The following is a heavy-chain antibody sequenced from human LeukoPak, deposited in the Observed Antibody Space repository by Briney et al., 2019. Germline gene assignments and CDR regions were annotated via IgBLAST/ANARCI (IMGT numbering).Heavy chain of an antibody. V-gene: IGHV4-59*01. J-gene: IGHJ3*02. D-gene: IGHD3-22*01. CDR1: GGSISTYY. Sequence: SETLSLTCTVSGGSISTYYWNWIRQPPGKGLEWIGYIYYSGSTNYNPSLTGRVTISVDTSKNEFSLKLSSVTAADTAVYYCAREYNYYDSSGWDAFEIWGQGTMVTVSS. CDR3: AREYNYYDSSGWDAFEI. CDR2: IYYSGST.